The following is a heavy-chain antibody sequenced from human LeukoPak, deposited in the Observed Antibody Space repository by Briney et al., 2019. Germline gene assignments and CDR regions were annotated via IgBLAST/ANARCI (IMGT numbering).Heavy chain of an antibody. CDR1: GFTFSGYA. CDR2: ISYDRNT. Sequence: GGSLRLSCEASGFTFSGYAMHWVRQAPGKGLEWVASISYDRNTYYGDSVKGRFTISRDNSKDTVYLQMNSLRPEDTAVYYCAKDRIAVAGIFDYWGQGTLVTVSS. J-gene: IGHJ4*02. D-gene: IGHD6-19*01. CDR3: AKDRIAVAGIFDY. V-gene: IGHV3-30*18.